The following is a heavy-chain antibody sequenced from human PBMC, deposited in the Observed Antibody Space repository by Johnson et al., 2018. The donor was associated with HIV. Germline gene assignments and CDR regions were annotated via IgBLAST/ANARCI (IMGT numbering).Heavy chain of an antibody. V-gene: IGHV3-30*04. Sequence: VQLVESGGGVVQPGRSLRLSCAASGFTFSSCAMHWVRQAPGKGLEWETIISYDGINKYYAESVKGRFTISRDISKDTLYLQMNSLRAEDTAVYYCARESANSGRYSGAFDVWGQGTMVIVSS. D-gene: IGHD1-26*01. CDR1: GFTFSSCA. CDR2: ISYDGINK. J-gene: IGHJ3*01. CDR3: ARESANSGRYSGAFDV.